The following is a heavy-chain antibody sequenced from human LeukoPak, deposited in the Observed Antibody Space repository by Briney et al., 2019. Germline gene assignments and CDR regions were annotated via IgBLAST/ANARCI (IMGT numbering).Heavy chain of an antibody. Sequence: PGGSLGLSCAASGFAVSSSNYMIWVRQAPGKGLEWVSVIYGAGSTFYADPVKGRFTISRDNAKNTLYLQMNSLRAEDTAVYYCARGTWDYWGQGTLVTVSS. J-gene: IGHJ4*02. CDR1: GFAVSSSNY. CDR3: ARGTWDY. V-gene: IGHV3-53*01. CDR2: IYGAGST.